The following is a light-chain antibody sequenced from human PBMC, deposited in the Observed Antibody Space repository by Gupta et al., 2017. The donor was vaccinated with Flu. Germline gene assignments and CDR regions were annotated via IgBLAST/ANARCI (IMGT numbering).Light chain of an antibody. CDR2: STN. V-gene: IGLV8-61*01. CDR3: VLYMGSGMWV. Sequence: QTVVTHEHSFSVSPGGTVPPSCGFSSGSVSTSYYPSWYQQTPGQAPRTLIYSTNTRSSGVPDRFSGSILGNKAALTITGAQADDESDYYCVLYMGSGMWVFGGGTKLTVL. CDR1: SGSVSTSYY. J-gene: IGLJ3*02.